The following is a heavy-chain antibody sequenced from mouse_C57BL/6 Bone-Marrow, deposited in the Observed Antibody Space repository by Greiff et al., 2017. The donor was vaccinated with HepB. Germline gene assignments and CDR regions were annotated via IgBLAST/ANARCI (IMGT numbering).Heavy chain of an antibody. Sequence: QVQLQQPGAELVKPGASVKMSCKASGYTFTSYWITWVKQRPGQGLEWIGDIYPGSGSTNYNEKLKSKATMTVDTSSSTAYMQLSSLTSEDSAVYYCARYGGSSYGFAYWGQGTLVTVSA. CDR1: GYTFTSYW. CDR2: IYPGSGST. CDR3: ARYGGSSYGFAY. V-gene: IGHV1-55*01. D-gene: IGHD1-1*01. J-gene: IGHJ3*01.